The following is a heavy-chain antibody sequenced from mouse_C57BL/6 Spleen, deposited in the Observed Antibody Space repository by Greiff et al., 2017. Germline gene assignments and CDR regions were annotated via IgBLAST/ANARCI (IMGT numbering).Heavy chain of an antibody. Sequence: QVHVKQPGAELVRPGSSVKLSCKASGYTFTSYWMHWVKQRPIQGLEWIGNIDPSDSETHYNQKFKDKATLTVDKSSSTAYMQLSSLTSEDSAVYYCARIDYGSSYGYFDVWGTGTTVTVSS. V-gene: IGHV1-52*01. CDR3: ARIDYGSSYGYFDV. D-gene: IGHD1-1*01. J-gene: IGHJ1*03. CDR1: GYTFTSYW. CDR2: IDPSDSET.